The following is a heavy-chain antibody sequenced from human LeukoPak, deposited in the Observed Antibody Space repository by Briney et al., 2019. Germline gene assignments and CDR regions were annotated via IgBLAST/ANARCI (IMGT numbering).Heavy chain of an antibody. CDR1: GFTFSSYG. Sequence: GGSLRLSCAASGFTFSSYGMSWVRQAPGKGLEWVSGITGSGGSTYYADSVKGRFTISRDNAKNSLYLQMDSLRAEDTALYYCARAEGNYDFWSGYSRAQYFQHWGQGTLVTVSS. D-gene: IGHD3-3*01. V-gene: IGHV3-23*01. J-gene: IGHJ1*01. CDR2: ITGSGGST. CDR3: ARAEGNYDFWSGYSRAQYFQH.